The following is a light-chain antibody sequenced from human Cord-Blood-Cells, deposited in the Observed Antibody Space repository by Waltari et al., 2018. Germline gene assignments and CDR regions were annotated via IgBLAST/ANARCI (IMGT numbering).Light chain of an antibody. CDR3: QQYNNWPLYT. J-gene: IGKJ2*01. CDR2: GAS. CDR1: QSVSSN. Sequence: ELVMTQSPATLSVSPGERSTLSCRASQSVSSNLAWYQQKPGQAPRLLNYGASTRATGIPARFSGSGSGTEFTLTISSLQSEDFAVYYCQQYNNWPLYTFGQGTKLEIK. V-gene: IGKV3-15*01.